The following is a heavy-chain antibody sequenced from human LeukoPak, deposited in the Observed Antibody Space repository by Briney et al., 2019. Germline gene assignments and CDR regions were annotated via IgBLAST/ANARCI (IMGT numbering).Heavy chain of an antibody. Sequence: GASVKVSCKASGGTFSSYAISWVRQAPGQGLEWMGGIIPIFGTANYAQKFQGRVTMTRDTSTSTVYMELSSLRSEDTAVYYCARGFDWVHRKKVTPYVVYWGQGTLVTVSS. CDR1: GGTFSSYA. D-gene: IGHD3-9*01. CDR2: IIPIFGTA. CDR3: ARGFDWVHRKKVTPYVVY. V-gene: IGHV1-69*05. J-gene: IGHJ4*02.